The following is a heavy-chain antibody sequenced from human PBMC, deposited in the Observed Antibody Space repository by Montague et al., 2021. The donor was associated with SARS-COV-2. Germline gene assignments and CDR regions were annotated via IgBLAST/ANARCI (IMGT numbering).Heavy chain of an antibody. CDR3: ARDRDSRGHDY. J-gene: IGHJ4*02. D-gene: IGHD3-22*01. V-gene: IGHV4-30-4*08. CDR1: GGSISNGDYY. CDR2: IFYSGTT. Sequence: TLSLTCTVSGGSISNGDYYWSWIRQPPGKGLEWIGYIFYSGTTXYXXSLESRSTISIDTSKNQFSLRLTSVTAADTAVYYCARDRDSRGHDYWGQGTLVTVSS.